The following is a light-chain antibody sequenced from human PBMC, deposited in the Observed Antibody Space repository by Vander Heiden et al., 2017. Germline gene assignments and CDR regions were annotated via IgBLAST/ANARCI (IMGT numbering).Light chain of an antibody. Sequence: SYVLTQPPSVSVAPGQTARITCGGNNIGSKSVHWYQQKPGQAPVLVVYDDDDRPSGIPGRFSGSNSGNTATLTISRVEAGDEADYYCQVWDSSSDHYVFGTGTKVTVL. CDR3: QVWDSSSDHYV. V-gene: IGLV3-21*02. CDR2: DDD. CDR1: NIGSKS. J-gene: IGLJ1*01.